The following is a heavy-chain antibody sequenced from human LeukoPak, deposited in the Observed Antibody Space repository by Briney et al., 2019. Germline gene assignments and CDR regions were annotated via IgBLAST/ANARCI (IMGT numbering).Heavy chain of an antibody. J-gene: IGHJ3*02. D-gene: IGHD3-10*01. CDR1: GGTFSIYA. V-gene: IGHV1-69*01. CDR3: AREETMVRGAFDI. CDR2: IIPIFGTA. Sequence: ASVTVSYTGSGGTFSIYAISWVGQAPGQGSERMGGIIPIFGTANYAQKFQGRVTITADESTSTAYMELSSLRSEDTAVYYCAREETMVRGAFDIWGQGTMVTVSS.